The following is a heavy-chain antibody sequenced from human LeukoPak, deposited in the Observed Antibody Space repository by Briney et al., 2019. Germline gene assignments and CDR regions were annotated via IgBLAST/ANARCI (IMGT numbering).Heavy chain of an antibody. V-gene: IGHV4-59*01. Sequence: SETLSLTCTVSGGSISSYYWWWIRQPPGKGLEWIGYIYYSGSTNYNPSLKSRVTISVDTSKNQFSLTLSSVTAVGTAVYCSASVFGDYVYGSMAFDIWGQGTMVTVSS. CDR1: GGSISSYY. CDR2: IYYSGST. CDR3: ASVFGDYVYGSMAFDI. D-gene: IGHD4-17*01. J-gene: IGHJ3*02.